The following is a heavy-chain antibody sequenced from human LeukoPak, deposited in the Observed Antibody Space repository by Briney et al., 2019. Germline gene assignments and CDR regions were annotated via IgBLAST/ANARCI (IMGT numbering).Heavy chain of an antibody. Sequence: ASVKVSCKASGYTFTGYYMHWVRQAPGQGLEWMGWINPNSGGTNYAQKFQGRVTMTRDTSISTAYMELSRLRSDDTAVYYCARGNVGYSSSWKQATDYFDYWGQGTLVTVST. V-gene: IGHV1-2*02. CDR3: ARGNVGYSSSWKQATDYFDY. D-gene: IGHD6-13*01. CDR1: GYTFTGYY. CDR2: INPNSGGT. J-gene: IGHJ4*02.